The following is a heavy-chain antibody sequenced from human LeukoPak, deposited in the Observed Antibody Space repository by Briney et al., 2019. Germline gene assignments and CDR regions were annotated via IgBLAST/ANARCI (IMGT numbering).Heavy chain of an antibody. D-gene: IGHD6-19*01. CDR1: GGTFSSYA. J-gene: IGHJ4*02. Sequence: GASVKVSCKASGGTFSSYAISWVRQAPGQGLEWMGGIIPIFGTANYAQKFRGRVTITADKSTSTAYMELSSLRSEDTAVYYCARGSRIAVAGTDYWGQGTLVTVSS. CDR2: IIPIFGTA. V-gene: IGHV1-69*06. CDR3: ARGSRIAVAGTDY.